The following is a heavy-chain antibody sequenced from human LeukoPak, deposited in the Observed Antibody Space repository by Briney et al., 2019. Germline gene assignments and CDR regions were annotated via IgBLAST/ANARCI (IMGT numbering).Heavy chain of an antibody. CDR3: ARVSSYSSSLGIYYYYYMDV. CDR2: MNPNSGNT. Sequence: GASVKVSCKASGYTFTSYDINWVRQATGQGLEWMGWMNPNSGNTGYAQKFKGRVTITRNTSISTAYMELSSLRSEDTAVYYCARVSSYSSSLGIYYYYYMDVWGKGTTVTVSS. J-gene: IGHJ6*03. CDR1: GYTFTSYD. D-gene: IGHD6-6*01. V-gene: IGHV1-8*03.